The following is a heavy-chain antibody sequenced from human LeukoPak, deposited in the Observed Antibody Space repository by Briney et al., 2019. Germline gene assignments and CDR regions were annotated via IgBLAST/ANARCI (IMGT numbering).Heavy chain of an antibody. J-gene: IGHJ2*01. V-gene: IGHV4-34*01. Sequence: TASETLSLTCYLYGGSFSGYYWSWIRQSPGKGLEWIGEINQIGNTNYIPSLKSRLTISIDTSNNQFSLNLTSVTAADTGVYYCARIRXXXXGY. CDR1: GGSFSGYY. CDR3: ARIRXXXXGY. CDR2: INQIGNT.